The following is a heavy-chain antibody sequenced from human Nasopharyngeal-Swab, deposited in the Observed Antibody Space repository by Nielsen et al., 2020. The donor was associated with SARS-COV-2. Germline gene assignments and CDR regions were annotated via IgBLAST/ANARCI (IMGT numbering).Heavy chain of an antibody. CDR1: TLTFSSDA. CDR2: LTDDGRHT. Sequence: GESLKISCVASTLTFSSDAMSWFRQAPGKGLGWVSTLTDDGRHTFHADSLRGRFTISRDNSKNTLYLQMTNLSAEDTAVYYCVKHTGNYYGSSDFWGQGTLVTVSS. V-gene: IGHV3-23*01. CDR3: VKHTGNYYGSSDF. J-gene: IGHJ4*02. D-gene: IGHD3-10*01.